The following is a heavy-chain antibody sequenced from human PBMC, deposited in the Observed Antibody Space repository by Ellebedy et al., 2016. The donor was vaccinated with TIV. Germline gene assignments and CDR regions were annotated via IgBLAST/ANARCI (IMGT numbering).Heavy chain of an antibody. Sequence: GGSLRLSCAASGFTFSSYAMHWVRQAPGKGLEWVANIKQDGSEKYYVDSVKGRFTISRDNAKNSLFLQMNSLRVEDTAVYFCARGGYGRPFDCWGQGTLVTVSS. D-gene: IGHD5-12*01. V-gene: IGHV3-7*03. CDR1: GFTFSSYA. J-gene: IGHJ4*02. CDR2: IKQDGSEK. CDR3: ARGGYGRPFDC.